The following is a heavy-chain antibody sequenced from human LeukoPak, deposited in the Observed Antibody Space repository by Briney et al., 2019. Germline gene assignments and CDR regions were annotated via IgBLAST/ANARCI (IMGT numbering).Heavy chain of an antibody. D-gene: IGHD6-19*01. Sequence: GGSLRLSCAASGFSFSTYSMNWVRQAPGKGLEWVSSISSGGRYVYYADSVKGRFTISRDNAKNSLYLQMNSLRAEDTAVYYCTRDVRDEYSSGWYPIGYWGQGTLVTVSS. CDR2: ISSGGRYV. CDR1: GFSFSTYS. J-gene: IGHJ4*02. V-gene: IGHV3-21*01. CDR3: TRDVRDEYSSGWYPIGY.